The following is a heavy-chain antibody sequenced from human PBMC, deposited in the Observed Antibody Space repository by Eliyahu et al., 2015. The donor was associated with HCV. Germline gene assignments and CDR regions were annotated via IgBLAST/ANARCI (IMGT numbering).Heavy chain of an antibody. CDR2: ISGSGGST. V-gene: IGHV3-23*01. J-gene: IGHJ1*01. D-gene: IGHD6-13*01. CDR3: AKDQKQLVPRYFQH. Sequence: EVQLLESGGGLVQPGGSLRLSCAASXFXXSSYAMSWVRQAPGKGLEWVSAISGSGGSTYYADSVKGRFTISRDNSKNTLYLQMNSLRAEDTAVYYCAKDQKQLVPRYFQHWGQGTLVTVSS. CDR1: XFXXSSYA.